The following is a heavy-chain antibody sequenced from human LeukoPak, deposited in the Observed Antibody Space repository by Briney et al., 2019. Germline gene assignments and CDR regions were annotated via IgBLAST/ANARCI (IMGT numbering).Heavy chain of an antibody. CDR2: INHRGST. D-gene: IGHD3-9*01. CDR3: ATTYYDILTGRGYYFDY. Sequence: SETLSLTCAVYGGSFSGYYWSWIRQPPGKGLEWIGEINHRGSTNYNPSLKSRVTISVDTSKNQFSLTLSSVTAADTAVYYCATTYYDILTGRGYYFDYWGQGTLVTVSS. J-gene: IGHJ4*02. V-gene: IGHV4-34*01. CDR1: GGSFSGYY.